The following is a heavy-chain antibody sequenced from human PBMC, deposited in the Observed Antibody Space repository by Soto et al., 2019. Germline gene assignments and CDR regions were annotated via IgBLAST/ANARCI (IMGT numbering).Heavy chain of an antibody. CDR2: ISGSGGST. V-gene: IGHV3-23*01. CDR1: GFTFSSYA. D-gene: IGHD3-22*01. CDR3: AKDSGVYYYDSSGYWYFDL. Sequence: GSLRLSCAASGFTFSSYAMSWVRQAPGKGLEWVSAISGSGGSTYYADSVKGRFTISRDNSKNTLYLQMNSLRAEDTAVYYCAKDSGVYYYDSSGYWYFDLWGRGTLVTVSS. J-gene: IGHJ2*01.